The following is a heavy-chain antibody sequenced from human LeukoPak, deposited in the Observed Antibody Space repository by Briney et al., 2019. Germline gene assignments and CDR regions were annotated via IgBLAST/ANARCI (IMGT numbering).Heavy chain of an antibody. CDR3: ARHRSGWLQSSFDY. D-gene: IGHD5-24*01. J-gene: IGHJ4*02. V-gene: IGHV4-39*01. CDR1: GGSISSSRSY. CDR2: IYYSGSS. Sequence: SETLSLTCSVSGGSISSSRSYWGWIRQPPGKGLEWIGSIYYSGSSFDNPALKSRVTISVDTSKNQFSLKLSSVTAADTAVYYCARHRSGWLQSSFDYWGQGTLVTVSS.